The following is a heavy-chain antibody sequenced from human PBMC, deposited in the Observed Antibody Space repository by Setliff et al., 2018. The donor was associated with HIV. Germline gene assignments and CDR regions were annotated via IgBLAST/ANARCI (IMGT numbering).Heavy chain of an antibody. CDR3: TRLRGYSYGLASYYYYYMDV. V-gene: IGHV3-49*04. CDR2: IRSKGYGGTT. J-gene: IGHJ6*03. Sequence: GGSLRLSCTASGFNFGDYAMSWVRQAPGKGLEWVGLIRSKGYGGTTDYAASVKGRFTISRDDSKSIAYLQMNSLKTEDTAVYYCTRLRGYSYGLASYYYYYMDVWGKGTTVTVSS. CDR1: GFNFGDYA. D-gene: IGHD5-18*01.